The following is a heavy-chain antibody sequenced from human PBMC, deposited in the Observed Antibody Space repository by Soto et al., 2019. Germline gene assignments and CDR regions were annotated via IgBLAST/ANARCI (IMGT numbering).Heavy chain of an antibody. CDR3: AKARGNSGWYEYYYGMDV. CDR2: ISGSGGST. D-gene: IGHD6-19*01. CDR1: GFTFSRYA. J-gene: IGHJ6*02. V-gene: IGHV3-23*01. Sequence: PGGSLRLSCAASGFTFSRYAMSWVRQAPGKGLEWVSAISGSGGSTYYADSVKGRFTISRDNSKNTLYLQMNSLRAEDTAVYYCAKARGNSGWYEYYYGMDVWGQGTTVTVPS.